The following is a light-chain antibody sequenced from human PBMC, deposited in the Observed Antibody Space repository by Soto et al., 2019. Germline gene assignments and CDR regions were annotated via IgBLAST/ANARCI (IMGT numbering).Light chain of an antibody. V-gene: IGKV3-15*01. CDR2: YAS. CDR3: QHYSNWPPT. J-gene: IGKJ3*01. Sequence: EVVMTQSPATLSVSPGERVTLSCRASESVHRNLAWDQRKPGQGPSLLIYYASTRATGVPDRFTGSGSGTEFTLTISSLQSEDFGVYHCQHYSNWPPTFGPGTKVEIK. CDR1: ESVHRN.